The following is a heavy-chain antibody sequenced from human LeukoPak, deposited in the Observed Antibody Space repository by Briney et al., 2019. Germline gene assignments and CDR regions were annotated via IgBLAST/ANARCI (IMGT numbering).Heavy chain of an antibody. D-gene: IGHD2-2*01. CDR3: ARGPPDCSSTSCYAFDAFDI. CDR2: MYSGGST. Sequence: SETLSLTCTVSGYSISSGYYCGWIRQPPGKGLEWIGSMYSGGSTYYNPSLKSRVTISVDTSKNQFSLKLSSVTAADTAVYYCARGPPDCSSTSCYAFDAFDIWGQGTMVTVSS. V-gene: IGHV4-38-2*02. CDR1: GYSISSGYY. J-gene: IGHJ3*02.